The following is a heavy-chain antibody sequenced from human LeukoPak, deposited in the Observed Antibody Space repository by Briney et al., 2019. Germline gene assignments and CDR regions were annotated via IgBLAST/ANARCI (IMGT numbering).Heavy chain of an antibody. CDR1: GPSVTTYY. Sequence: PSQTLSPTCTVSGPSVTTYYWSWIRQPAGKGLDWIGRIYTSGSTNYNPSLESRVTISADTSKNQFSLKMSSVTAADTAVYYCARLYGSRAFDIWGQGTLVTVSS. CDR3: ARLYGSRAFDI. CDR2: IYTSGST. D-gene: IGHD3-10*01. J-gene: IGHJ3*02. V-gene: IGHV4-4*07.